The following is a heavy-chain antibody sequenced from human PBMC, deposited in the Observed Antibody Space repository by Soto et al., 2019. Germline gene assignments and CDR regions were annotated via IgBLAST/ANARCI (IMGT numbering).Heavy chain of an antibody. D-gene: IGHD3-22*01. J-gene: IGHJ3*02. CDR1: GGTFSSYA. V-gene: IGHV1-69*01. CDR2: IMPIFGTA. CDR3: AYKIVVVPKRAFDT. Sequence: QVQLVQSGAEVKKPGSSVKVSCKASGGTFSSYAISWVRQAPGQGLEWMGGIMPIFGTANYAQKFQGRVTITADESKRTAYMDLSSLGAEDTAVDYCAYKIVVVPKRAFDTVGQGTMVTVSS.